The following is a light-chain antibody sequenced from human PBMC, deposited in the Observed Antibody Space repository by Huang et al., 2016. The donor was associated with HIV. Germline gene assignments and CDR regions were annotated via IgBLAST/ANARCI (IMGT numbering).Light chain of an antibody. Sequence: EIVLTQSPATLSLSPGERATISCRASQSVSSYLAWYQQKPGQAPRLRIYDASNRATGIPARVSGSGSGTDFTLTISSLEPEDFAVYYCQQRSNWPPLTFGGGTKVEIK. V-gene: IGKV3-11*01. J-gene: IGKJ4*01. CDR3: QQRSNWPPLT. CDR1: QSVSSY. CDR2: DAS.